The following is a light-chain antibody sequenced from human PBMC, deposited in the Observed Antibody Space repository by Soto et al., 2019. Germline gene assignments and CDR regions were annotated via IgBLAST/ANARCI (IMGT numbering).Light chain of an antibody. CDR2: AAS. J-gene: IGKJ2*01. V-gene: IGKV1-39*01. CDR1: QSITTF. Sequence: DIQMTQSPPSLSASVGDRVTITCRASQSITTFLNWYKQTPGEAPQLLIFAASSLQTGVSSRFSGSGSGTEFTLTISSLLREDYVTYFCQQSSTTPYTFGPGTKLQVK. CDR3: QQSSTTPYT.